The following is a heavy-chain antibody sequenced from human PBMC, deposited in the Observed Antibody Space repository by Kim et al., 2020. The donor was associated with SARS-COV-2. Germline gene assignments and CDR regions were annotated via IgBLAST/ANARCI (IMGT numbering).Heavy chain of an antibody. V-gene: IGHV3-23*01. Sequence: GGSLRLSCAASGFTPNNYAMSWVRQPPGKGLEWVSGISVSGGATHYADSVLGRFTISRDNSKSTLYLQMNSLRADDTAVYYCAKGVSSTWLIDYWGQGTLVTVSS. D-gene: IGHD2-2*01. CDR3: AKGVSSTWLIDY. J-gene: IGHJ4*02. CDR2: ISVSGGAT. CDR1: GFTPNNYA.